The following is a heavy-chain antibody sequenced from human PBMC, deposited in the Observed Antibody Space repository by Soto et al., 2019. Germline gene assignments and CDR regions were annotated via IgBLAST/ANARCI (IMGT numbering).Heavy chain of an antibody. CDR2: IYYSGST. J-gene: IGHJ4*02. Sequence: PSESLSLTCTVYVGSMSSYYWSWIRQPPGKGLEWIGYIYYSGSTNYNPSLKIRVTISVDTSKNQFSLKLSSVTAADTAVYYCARDLAAAGHFDYWGQGTLVTVSS. V-gene: IGHV4-59*01. CDR3: ARDLAAAGHFDY. CDR1: VGSMSSYY. D-gene: IGHD6-13*01.